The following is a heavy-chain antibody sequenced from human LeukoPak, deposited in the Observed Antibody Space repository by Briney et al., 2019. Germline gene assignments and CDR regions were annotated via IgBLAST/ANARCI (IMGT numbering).Heavy chain of an antibody. Sequence: GGSLRLSCAASGFTFSDYYMSWIRQAPGKGLEWVSYISSSGSTIYYADSVKGRFTISRDNAKNSLCLQMNSLRAEDTAVYYCARVRRDWGSYRYSDYWGQGTLVTVSS. CDR2: ISSSGSTI. CDR1: GFTFSDYY. CDR3: ARVRRDWGSYRYSDY. D-gene: IGHD3-16*02. J-gene: IGHJ4*02. V-gene: IGHV3-11*04.